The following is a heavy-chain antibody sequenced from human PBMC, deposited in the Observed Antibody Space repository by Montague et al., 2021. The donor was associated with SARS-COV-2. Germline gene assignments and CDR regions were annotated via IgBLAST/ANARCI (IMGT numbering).Heavy chain of an antibody. CDR2: INYSGTT. J-gene: IGHJ4*02. Sequence: SETLSLTCSVSGGSITDRTYYWGCIRQSPGKGLEWIGAINYSGTTYYXPSLKSRVTISLDTAKNQFSLKMTSVTAADTAVYYRARHWGIAAAGNWGQGTLVTVSS. CDR1: GGSITDRTYY. CDR3: ARHWGIAAAGN. D-gene: IGHD6-13*01. V-gene: IGHV4-39*01.